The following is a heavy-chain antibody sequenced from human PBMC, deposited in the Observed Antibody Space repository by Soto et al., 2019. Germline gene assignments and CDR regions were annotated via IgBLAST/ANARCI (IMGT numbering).Heavy chain of an antibody. J-gene: IGHJ3*02. D-gene: IGHD6-19*01. CDR3: AKALFRAVAAANDAFDI. V-gene: IGHV3-9*01. CDR2: ISWNSGSI. CDR1: GFTFDDYA. Sequence: GGSLRLSCAASGFTFDDYAMHWVRQAPGKGLEWVSGISWNSGSIGYADSVKGRFTISRDNAKNSLYLQMNSLRAEDTALYYCAKALFRAVAAANDAFDIWGQGTMVTVSS.